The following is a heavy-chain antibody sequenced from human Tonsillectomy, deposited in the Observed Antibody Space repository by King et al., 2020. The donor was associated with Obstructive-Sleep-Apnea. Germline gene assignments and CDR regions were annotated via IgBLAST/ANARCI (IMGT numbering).Heavy chain of an antibody. CDR3: AKDNRAAGFLDY. J-gene: IGHJ4*02. CDR2: ISWNSGSI. CDR1: GFTFDDYA. D-gene: IGHD2-15*01. V-gene: IGHV3-9*01. Sequence: LVESGGGLVQPGRSLRLSCAASGFTFDDYAMHWVRQAPGKGLEWVSGISWNSGSIGYADSVKGRFTISRDNAKNSLYLQMNSLRAEDTALYYCAKDNRAAGFLDYWGQGTLVTVSS.